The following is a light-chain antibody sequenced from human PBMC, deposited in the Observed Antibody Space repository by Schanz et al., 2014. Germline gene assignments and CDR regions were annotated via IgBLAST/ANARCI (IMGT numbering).Light chain of an antibody. J-gene: IGLJ3*02. CDR2: RDN. V-gene: IGLV1-47*01. CDR1: SSDIGRNY. CDR3: AAWDDTLNNWL. Sequence: QSVLTQPPSASGTPGQTVTISCSGSSSDIGRNYVFWFQQLPGRAPKRLIYRDNQRSSGISDRLSASKSGTSASLAISGLRSEDEADYYCAAWDDTLNNWLFGGGTKLTV.